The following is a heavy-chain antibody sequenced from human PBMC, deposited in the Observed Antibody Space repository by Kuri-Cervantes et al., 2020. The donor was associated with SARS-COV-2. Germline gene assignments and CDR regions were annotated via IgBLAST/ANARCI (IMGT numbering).Heavy chain of an antibody. V-gene: IGHV3-9*01. D-gene: IGHD6-13*01. Sequence: SLRLSCAASGFTFDDYAMHSVRHAPGKGLEWVSGISWNIASIGYADSVKGRFTISRDNSKNSLYLQMNSLRAEDTAVYYCARDEVGDSSWWRNYYYYGMDVWGQGITVTVSS. J-gene: IGHJ6*02. CDR2: ISWNIASI. CDR1: GFTFDDYA. CDR3: ARDEVGDSSWWRNYYYYGMDV.